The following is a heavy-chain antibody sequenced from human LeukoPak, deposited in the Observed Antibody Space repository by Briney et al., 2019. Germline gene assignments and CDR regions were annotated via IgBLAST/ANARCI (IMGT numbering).Heavy chain of an antibody. CDR1: GFTFNRHW. Sequence: PGGSLTLSCAASGFTFNRHWMHWVRQAPGKGPVWLSRINSDGSSISYADSVTGRFTISRDNAKNTLFLQMNSLSVDDTAVYYCASRTYEDYFDYWGQGALVTVSS. CDR2: INSDGSSI. J-gene: IGHJ4*02. V-gene: IGHV3-74*01. D-gene: IGHD5-12*01. CDR3: ASRTYEDYFDY.